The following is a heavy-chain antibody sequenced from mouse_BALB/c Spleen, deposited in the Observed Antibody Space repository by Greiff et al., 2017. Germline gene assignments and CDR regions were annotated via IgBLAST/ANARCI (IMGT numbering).Heavy chain of an antibody. CDR2: ISTYYGDA. Sequence: QVHVKQSGAELVRPGVSVKISCKGSGYTFTDYAMHWVKQSHAKSLEWIGVISTYYGDASYNQKFKGKATMTVDKSSSTAYMELARLTSEDSAIYYCARVATGSWFAYWGQGTLVTVSA. CDR3: ARVATGSWFAY. CDR1: GYTFTDYA. D-gene: IGHD4-1*02. V-gene: IGHV1S137*01. J-gene: IGHJ3*01.